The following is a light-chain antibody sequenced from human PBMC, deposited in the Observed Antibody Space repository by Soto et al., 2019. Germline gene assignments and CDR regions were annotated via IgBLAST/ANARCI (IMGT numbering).Light chain of an antibody. CDR1: NIGSKS. J-gene: IGLJ2*01. CDR3: QVWDSSSDHRGV. V-gene: IGLV3-21*02. CDR2: DDR. Sequence: SYELTQPPSVSVAPGQTARITCGGNNIGSKSVHWYQQKPGQAPVLVVYDDRDRPSGIPERFSGSNSGNTATLTISRVEAGDEADYYCQVWDSSSDHRGVFGGGTKFTVL.